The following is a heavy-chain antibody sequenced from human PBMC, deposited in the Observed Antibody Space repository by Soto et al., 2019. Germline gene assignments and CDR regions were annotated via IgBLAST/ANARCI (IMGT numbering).Heavy chain of an antibody. CDR2: IYYSGST. D-gene: IGHD6-19*01. V-gene: IGHV4-31*03. J-gene: IGHJ5*02. CDR1: GGSISSGGYY. Sequence: TLSLPCTVSGGSISSGGYYRSWIRQHPGKGLEWIGYIYYSGSTYYNPSLESRVTISLDTSKNHFSLKLSSVTATDTAVYYCARSSSGWSSWFDPWGQRTLVTVSS. CDR3: ARSSSGWSSWFDP.